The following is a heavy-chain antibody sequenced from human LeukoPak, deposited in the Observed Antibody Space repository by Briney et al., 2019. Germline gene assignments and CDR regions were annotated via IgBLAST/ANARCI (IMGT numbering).Heavy chain of an antibody. CDR3: AKGTSTVTNVDN. Sequence: GGSLRLSCAASGFTFSNYAMSWVRQAPGKGLEWVSSISGSGISTFYADSVNGRFTISRDNSKNTLYLQMNSLRAEDTAVYYCAKGTSTVTNVDNWGQGTLVTVSS. J-gene: IGHJ4*02. D-gene: IGHD4-17*01. CDR1: GFTFSNYA. CDR2: ISGSGIST. V-gene: IGHV3-23*01.